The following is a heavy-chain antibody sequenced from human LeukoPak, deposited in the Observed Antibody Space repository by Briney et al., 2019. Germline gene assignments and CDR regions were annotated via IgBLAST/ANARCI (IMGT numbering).Heavy chain of an antibody. J-gene: IGHJ6*02. V-gene: IGHV4-61*01. Sequence: PSETLSLTCTVSGGSVSSGSYYWSWIRQPPGKGLDWIGYIYYSGSANYNPSLKSRVTISVDTSKNQFSLKLSSVTAADTAVYYYARGSYLGRYYYYGMDVWGQGTTVTVSS. D-gene: IGHD7-27*01. CDR1: GGSVSSGSYY. CDR2: IYYSGSA. CDR3: ARGSYLGRYYYYGMDV.